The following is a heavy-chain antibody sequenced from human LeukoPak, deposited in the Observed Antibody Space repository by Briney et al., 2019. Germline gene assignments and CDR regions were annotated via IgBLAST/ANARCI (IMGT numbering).Heavy chain of an antibody. CDR3: ARYMVRGAPPGTIDY. CDR2: IYSSGST. Sequence: PSETLSLTCTVSGGSISTYYWSWIRQPAGKRLEWIGRIYSSGSTNYNPSLESRVTMSVDTSKNQFSLKLSSVTAADTAVYYCARYMVRGAPPGTIDYWGQGTLVTVSS. D-gene: IGHD3-10*01. V-gene: IGHV4-4*07. J-gene: IGHJ4*02. CDR1: GGSISTYY.